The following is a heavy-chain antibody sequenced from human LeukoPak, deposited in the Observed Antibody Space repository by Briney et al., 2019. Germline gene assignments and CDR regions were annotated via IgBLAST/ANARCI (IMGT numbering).Heavy chain of an antibody. D-gene: IGHD3-10*01. CDR2: MSGYNGNT. CDR3: ARELGGAGSYFFPYYAMDV. Sequence: ASVKVSCKASGYSFTSYGINWVRQAPGQGLEWMGWMSGYNGNTKYAQDFQGRVTMTTDTSTSTAYMELRSLRSDDTAVYYCARELGGAGSYFFPYYAMDVWGQGTTVTVSS. V-gene: IGHV1-18*01. J-gene: IGHJ6*02. CDR1: GYSFTSYG.